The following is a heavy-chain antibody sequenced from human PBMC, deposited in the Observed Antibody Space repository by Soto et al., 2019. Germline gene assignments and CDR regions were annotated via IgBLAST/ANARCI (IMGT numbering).Heavy chain of an antibody. V-gene: IGHV3-23*01. CDR2: ISGSDGKT. Sequence: GESLKISCAASGFSFGSYALSWVRQAPGKGLEWVSTISGSDGKTFYADSVKGRFSISRDTSQNTLYLQMNSLRADDTAIYYCARWSYLEDWGQGTRVTVSS. CDR1: GFSFGSYA. CDR3: ARWSYLED. J-gene: IGHJ4*02. D-gene: IGHD3-3*01.